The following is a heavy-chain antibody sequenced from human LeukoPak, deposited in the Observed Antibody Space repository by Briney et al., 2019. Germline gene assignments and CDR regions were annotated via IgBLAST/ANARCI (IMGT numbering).Heavy chain of an antibody. V-gene: IGHV3-23*01. CDR1: GFAFSSYA. CDR2: ISGSGGST. D-gene: IGHD3-22*01. Sequence: GGSLRLSCAASGFAFSSYAMSWVRQAPGKGLEWVSAISGSGGSTYYADSVKGRFTISRDNSKNTLYLQMNSPRAEDTAVYYCAKDLGRITMIVVVITLDYWGQGTLVTVSS. J-gene: IGHJ4*02. CDR3: AKDLGRITMIVVVITLDY.